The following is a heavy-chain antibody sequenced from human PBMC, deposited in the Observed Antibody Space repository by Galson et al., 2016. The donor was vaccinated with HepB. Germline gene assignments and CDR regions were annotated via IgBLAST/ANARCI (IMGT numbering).Heavy chain of an antibody. J-gene: IGHJ4*02. CDR2: IFGSGSST. Sequence: SLRLSCAASGFTFSTYAMNWVRQAPGKGLEWVSGIFGSGSSTYYADSVKGRFTISRDNSKNTLYLQMSSLRVEDTAVYYCAKDTQMLSLDDWGQGTLVTVSS. CDR3: AKDTQMLSLDD. V-gene: IGHV3-23*01. CDR1: GFTFSTYA. D-gene: IGHD2-2*01.